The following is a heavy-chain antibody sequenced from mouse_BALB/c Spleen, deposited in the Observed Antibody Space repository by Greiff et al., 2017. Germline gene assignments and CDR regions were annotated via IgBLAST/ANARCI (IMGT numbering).Heavy chain of an antibody. D-gene: IGHD4-1*01. CDR1: GYTFTSYV. J-gene: IGHJ1*01. V-gene: IGHV1-14*01. CDR3: ARRLGRGGYFDV. Sequence: QLQESGPELVKPGASVKMSCKASGYTFTSYVMHWVKQKPGQGLEWIGYINPYNDGTKYNEKFKGKATLTSDKSSSTAYMELSSLTSEDSAVYYCARRLGRGGYFDVWGAGTTVTVST. CDR2: INPYNDGT.